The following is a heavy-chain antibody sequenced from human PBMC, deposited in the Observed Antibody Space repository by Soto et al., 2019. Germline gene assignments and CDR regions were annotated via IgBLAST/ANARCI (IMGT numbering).Heavy chain of an antibody. CDR3: ARESGGWNYHDYMDV. V-gene: IGHV3-11*01. CDR2: INSSGSMM. CDR1: GFSFSDYY. D-gene: IGHD1-7*01. Sequence: PGGSLRLSCVASGFSFSDYYMSWVRQAPGKGLGRVSDINSSGSMMFYADSVKGRFTISRDNAQNSLYLEMNSLRAEDTAEYFCARESGGWNYHDYMDVWGKGTTVTVSS. J-gene: IGHJ6*03.